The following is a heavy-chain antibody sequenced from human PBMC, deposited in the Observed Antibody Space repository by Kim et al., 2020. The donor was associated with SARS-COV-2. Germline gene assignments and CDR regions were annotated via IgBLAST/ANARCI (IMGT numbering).Heavy chain of an antibody. Sequence: SETLSLTCTVSGGSISSYYWSWIRQPPGKGLEWIGYIYYSGSTNYNPSLKSRVTISVDTSKNQFSLKLSSVTAADTAVYYCARATVVMRGVVFDYWGQGTLVTVSS. CDR3: ARATVVMRGVVFDY. D-gene: IGHD4-17*01. V-gene: IGHV4-59*01. J-gene: IGHJ4*02. CDR1: GGSISSYY. CDR2: IYYSGST.